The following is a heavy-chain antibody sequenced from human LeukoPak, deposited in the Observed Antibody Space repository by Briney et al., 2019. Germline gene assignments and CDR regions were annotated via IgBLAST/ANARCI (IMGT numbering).Heavy chain of an antibody. J-gene: IGHJ6*02. CDR3: AREAVAGFESYYGMDV. V-gene: IGHV3-53*04. CDR2: IYSGGST. D-gene: IGHD6-19*01. Sequence: PGGSLGLSCAASGFTVSSNYMSWVRQAPGKGLEWVSVIYSGGSTYYADSVKGRFTISRHNSKNTLYLQMNSLRAEDTAVYYCAREAVAGFESYYGMDVWGQGTAVTVSS. CDR1: GFTVSSNY.